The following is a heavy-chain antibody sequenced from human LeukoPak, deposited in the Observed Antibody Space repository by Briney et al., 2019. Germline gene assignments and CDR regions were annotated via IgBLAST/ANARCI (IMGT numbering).Heavy chain of an antibody. V-gene: IGHV4-30-4*08. J-gene: IGHJ4*02. D-gene: IGHD4-17*01. CDR3: AREVSKSTVSSVY. CDR2: IYFSGST. Sequence: PSQTLSLTCTVSGGSISSDDYCWSWIPYPPGMGLNWIGYIYFSGSTYYTPSLESRVTISVDTSKNQFSVKLSSVTAADTAVYYCAREVSKSTVSSVYWGQGTLVTVSS. CDR1: GGSISSDDYC.